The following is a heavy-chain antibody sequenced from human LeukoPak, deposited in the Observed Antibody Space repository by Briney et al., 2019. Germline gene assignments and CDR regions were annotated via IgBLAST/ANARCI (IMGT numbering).Heavy chain of an antibody. Sequence: ETLXLTCTVSGGSISSYYWSWIRQPAGKGLEWIGRIYTSGSTNYNPSLKSRVTMSVDTSKNQFSLKLSSVTAADTAVYYCARDYYDSSGYYYPAAFDIWGQGTMVTVSS. CDR2: IYTSGST. V-gene: IGHV4-4*07. D-gene: IGHD3-22*01. CDR1: GGSISSYY. J-gene: IGHJ3*02. CDR3: ARDYYDSSGYYYPAAFDI.